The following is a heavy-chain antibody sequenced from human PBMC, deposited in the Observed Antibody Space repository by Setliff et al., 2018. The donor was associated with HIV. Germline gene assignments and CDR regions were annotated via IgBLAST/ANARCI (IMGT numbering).Heavy chain of an antibody. CDR3: ARGRKIAYYDFWSGYSPEDY. J-gene: IGHJ4*02. CDR2: ISHTGKT. D-gene: IGHD3-3*01. Sequence: TCSVSGGSISVNNYFWAWVRQPPGKGLEWIGSISHTGKTYYSPSLKSRVTISVDKSKNHFSLNLRSVTAADTAVYYCARGRKIAYYDFWSGYSPEDYWGQGTLVTVSS. V-gene: IGHV4-39*07. CDR1: GGSISVNNYF.